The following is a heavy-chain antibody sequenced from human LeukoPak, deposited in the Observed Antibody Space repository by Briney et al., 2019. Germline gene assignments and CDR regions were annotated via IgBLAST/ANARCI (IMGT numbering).Heavy chain of an antibody. V-gene: IGHV4-39*01. CDR1: GGSISSSIYF. D-gene: IGHD3-22*01. CDR3: ARRPGRYYYDSSGSDAFDL. Sequence: SETLSLTCTVSGGSISSSIYFWDWIRQPPGKGLEWIGSIYYSGRTYHNPSLKSRVTISVDTSKNQFSLKLSSVTAADTAVYYCARRPGRYYYDSSGSDAFDLWGQGALVTVSS. J-gene: IGHJ3*01. CDR2: IYYSGRT.